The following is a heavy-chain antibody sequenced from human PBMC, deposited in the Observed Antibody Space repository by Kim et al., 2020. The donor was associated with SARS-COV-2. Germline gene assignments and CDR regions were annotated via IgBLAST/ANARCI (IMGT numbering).Heavy chain of an antibody. J-gene: IGHJ5*02. D-gene: IGHD5-12*01. CDR1: GFTFDDFW. CDR3: TKGRVACGS. V-gene: IGHV3-7*01. CDR2: IKQDGSEK. Sequence: GGSLRLSCTASGFTFDDFWMSWVRQAPGKGLEWVASIKQDGSEKPYVDSVKGRFTIFRDNAKKSLSMEMNSLRVEDTAIYYCTKGRVACGSLGQGTLVTVSS.